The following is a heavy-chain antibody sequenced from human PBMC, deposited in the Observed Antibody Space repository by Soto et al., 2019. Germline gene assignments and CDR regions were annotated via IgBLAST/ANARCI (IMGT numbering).Heavy chain of an antibody. V-gene: IGHV6-1*01. J-gene: IGHJ4*02. D-gene: IGHD5-18*01. CDR3: VTYFGYISGL. Sequence: RSQTLSLTCAISGDSVSSKSAAWHWIRQSPSRGLEWLGRTYYRSKWSSNYAVSVKSRITINPDTSKNQFSLQLRSVTPDDAAMYHCVTYFGYISGLWGQGTLVTVSS. CDR1: GDSVSSKSAA. CDR2: TYYRSKWSS.